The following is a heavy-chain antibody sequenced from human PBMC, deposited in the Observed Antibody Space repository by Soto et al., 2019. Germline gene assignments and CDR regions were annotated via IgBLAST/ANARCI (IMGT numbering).Heavy chain of an antibody. V-gene: IGHV3-64*04. Sequence: VQLVESGGGLVQPGGSLRLSCSASGFTFSTYAMHWVRQAPGKGLEYVSAISSNGGSTYYADSVKGRFTISRDNSKNTLYLQMNSLRAEDTSVYYCARAGYGDLTVDYWGQGTLVTVSS. CDR3: ARAGYGDLTVDY. CDR2: ISSNGGST. D-gene: IGHD4-17*01. CDR1: GFTFSTYA. J-gene: IGHJ4*02.